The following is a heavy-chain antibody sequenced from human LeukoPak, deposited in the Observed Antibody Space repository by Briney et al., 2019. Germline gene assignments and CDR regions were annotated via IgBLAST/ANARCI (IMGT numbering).Heavy chain of an antibody. D-gene: IGHD2-15*01. CDR2: INPNSGGT. V-gene: IGHV1-2*02. CDR1: GYTFTGYY. CDR3: ARGGDIVHRGFDY. J-gene: IGHJ4*02. Sequence: ASVKVSCKPSGYTFTGYYMRWVRQAPGQGLEWMGWINPNSGGTNYAQKFQGRVTMTRDTSISTAYMELSRLRSDDTAVYYCARGGDIVHRGFDYWGQGTLVTVSS.